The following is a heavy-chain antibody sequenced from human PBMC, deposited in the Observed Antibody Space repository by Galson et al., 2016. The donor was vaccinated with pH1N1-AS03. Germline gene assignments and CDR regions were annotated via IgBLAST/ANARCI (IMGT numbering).Heavy chain of an antibody. V-gene: IGHV2-70*04. CDR1: GFSLNTDGMR. CDR3: GLTGIAATGYFDY. CDR2: IDWDDDK. Sequence: PALVKPTQTLTLTCTFSGFSLNTDGMRVSWIRQPPGKALEWLARIDWDDDKFYRTSLKTRLTISKDTSKNQVVLTLTNVGPVDTATYYCGLTGIAATGYFDYWDQGTLVTVSS. D-gene: IGHD6-13*01. J-gene: IGHJ4*02.